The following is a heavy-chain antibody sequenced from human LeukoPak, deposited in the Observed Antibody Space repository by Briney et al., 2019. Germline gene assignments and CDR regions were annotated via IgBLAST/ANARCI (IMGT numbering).Heavy chain of an antibody. CDR3: ARAIKRGYSYGAVDY. D-gene: IGHD5-18*01. CDR1: VYTFTVYY. Sequence: GASVRVSCEACVYTFTVYYVHCVPQAPGEGREWMGWINPNSGGTNYAQKSQGRVTMTRDTSISTAYMELSRLRSDDTAVYYCARAIKRGYSYGAVDYWGKGTLVTVSS. J-gene: IGHJ4*02. V-gene: IGHV1-2*02. CDR2: INPNSGGT.